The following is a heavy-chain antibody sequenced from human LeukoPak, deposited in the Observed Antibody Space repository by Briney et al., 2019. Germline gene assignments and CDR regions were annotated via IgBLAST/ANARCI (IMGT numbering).Heavy chain of an antibody. CDR3: AREKRSITIFGVVTYYFDY. CDR1: GFTFSSYG. CDR2: ISYDGSNK. D-gene: IGHD3-3*01. J-gene: IGHJ4*02. V-gene: IGHV3-30*03. Sequence: GGSLRLSCAASGFTFSSYGMHWVRQAPGKGPEWVAVISYDGSNKYYADSVKGRFTISRDNSKNTLSLQMNSLRAEDTAVYYCAREKRSITIFGVVTYYFDYWGQGTLVTVSS.